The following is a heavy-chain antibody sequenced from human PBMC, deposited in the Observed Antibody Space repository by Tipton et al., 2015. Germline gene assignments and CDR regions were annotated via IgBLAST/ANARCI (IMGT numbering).Heavy chain of an antibody. J-gene: IGHJ4*02. CDR1: SDSISKYC. Sequence: TLSLTCSVSSDSISKYCWSWIRQPPGKELEWIGYIQYSGSTNYNPSLKSRVTISVDTSKNQFSLKLRSVTAADTAVYYCAREAYSSSGLIFDYWGQGTLVTVSS. D-gene: IGHD6-6*01. CDR2: IQYSGST. CDR3: AREAYSSSGLIFDY. V-gene: IGHV4-59*01.